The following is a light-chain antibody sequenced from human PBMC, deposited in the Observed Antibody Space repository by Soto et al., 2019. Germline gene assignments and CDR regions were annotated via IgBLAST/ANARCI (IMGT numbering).Light chain of an antibody. Sequence: DIQMTQSPSSLSASVGDRVTITCRSSQSINVNLNWYQQKPGKAPHLLIYLATILQSGVPSRFSGSGSGTEFTLTISRLQLEDFATFFCQPSYRIPITFGQGTRL. J-gene: IGKJ5*01. CDR3: QPSYRIPIT. CDR1: QSINVN. CDR2: LAT. V-gene: IGKV1-39*01.